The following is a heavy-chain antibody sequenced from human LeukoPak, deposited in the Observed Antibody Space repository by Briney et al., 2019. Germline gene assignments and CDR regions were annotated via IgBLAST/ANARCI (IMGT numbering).Heavy chain of an antibody. J-gene: IGHJ4*02. V-gene: IGHV3-33*08. CDR3: ARISSDSISYYDH. CDR1: GFSFSYYG. CDR2: ISYDGSNK. Sequence: GGSLRLSCAASGFSFSYYGMQWVRQAPGKGLEWVAVISYDGSNKYYVDSVKGRFTISRDNSKNMLYLQMNSLRAEDTAVYYCARISSDSISYYDHWGQGTLVTVSS. D-gene: IGHD3-22*01.